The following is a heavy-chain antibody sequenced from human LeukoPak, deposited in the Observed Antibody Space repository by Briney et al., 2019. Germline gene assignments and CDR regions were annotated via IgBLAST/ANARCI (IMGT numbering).Heavy chain of an antibody. CDR2: ISYDGSNK. Sequence: GRSLRLSCAASGFTFSSYAMHWVRQAPGKGLEWVAVISYDGSNKYYADSVKGRFTISRDNSKNTLYLQMNSLRAEDTAVYYCARGVSSGWYFWFDPGGQGTLVTVSS. CDR3: ARGVSSGWYFWFDP. CDR1: GFTFSSYA. D-gene: IGHD6-19*01. V-gene: IGHV3-30*04. J-gene: IGHJ5*02.